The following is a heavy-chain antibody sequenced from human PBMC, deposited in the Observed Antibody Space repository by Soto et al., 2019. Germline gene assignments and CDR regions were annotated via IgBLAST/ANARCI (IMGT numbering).Heavy chain of an antibody. J-gene: IGHJ6*02. CDR3: ARAAGYSYGYYYYYGMDV. Sequence: GPSVKVSCKASGYTFTGYYMHWVRQAPGQGLEWMGWINPNSGGTNYAQKFQGWVTMTRDTSISTAYMELSRLRSDDTAVYYCARAAGYSYGYYYYYGMDVWGQGTTVTVSS. V-gene: IGHV1-2*04. D-gene: IGHD5-18*01. CDR2: INPNSGGT. CDR1: GYTFTGYY.